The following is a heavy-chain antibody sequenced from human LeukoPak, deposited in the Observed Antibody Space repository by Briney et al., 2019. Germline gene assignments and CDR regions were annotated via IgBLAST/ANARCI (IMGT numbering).Heavy chain of an antibody. CDR1: GFTFTKYG. CDR2: INTDGTVT. D-gene: IGHD6-19*01. J-gene: IGHJ4*02. Sequence: GGSLRLSCAAPGFTFTKYGVRSVCEAPGKGLESVSRINTDGTVTTYADSVKGRFTVSRDNADNTMFLQMNSVRYVDVTEYYCATKQWLAPPPDSWGQGTPVTVSS. CDR3: ATKQWLAPPPDS. V-gene: IGHV3-74*01.